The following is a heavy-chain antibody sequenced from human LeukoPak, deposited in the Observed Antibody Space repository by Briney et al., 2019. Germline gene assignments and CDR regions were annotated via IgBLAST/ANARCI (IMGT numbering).Heavy chain of an antibody. CDR1: GFTFSTYS. Sequence: GGSLRLSCAASGFTFSTYSMNWVRQAPGKGLEWVSSISSSSSYIYYADSVKGRFTISRDNAKDSLYLQMNSLRAEDTAVYYCARDQPNYDILTGYYPFDYWGQGTLVTVSS. J-gene: IGHJ4*02. D-gene: IGHD3-9*01. CDR2: ISSSSSYI. V-gene: IGHV3-21*01. CDR3: ARDQPNYDILTGYYPFDY.